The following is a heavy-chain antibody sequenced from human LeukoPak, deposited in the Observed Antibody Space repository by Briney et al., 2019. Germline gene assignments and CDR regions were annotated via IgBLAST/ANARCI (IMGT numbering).Heavy chain of an antibody. CDR3: ARWPAYCGGACYGGDAFDI. Sequence: GESLKISCKGSGYSFTSYWIGWVRQIPGKGLEWMGIIYPGGSDTRYSPSFQAQVTISADKSISTAYLQWSSLKASDTAMYYCARWPAYCGGACYGGDAFDIWGQGTMVTVSS. D-gene: IGHD2-21*02. J-gene: IGHJ3*02. V-gene: IGHV5-51*01. CDR2: IYPGGSDT. CDR1: GYSFTSYW.